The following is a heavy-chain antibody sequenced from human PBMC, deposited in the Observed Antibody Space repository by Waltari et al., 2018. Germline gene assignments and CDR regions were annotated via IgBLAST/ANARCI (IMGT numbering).Heavy chain of an antibody. D-gene: IGHD1-1*01. Sequence: EVQLVESGGGLVQPGRPLRLSCAASGFTFDDYAMHWVRQVPGKGLEGVLGISEHSDSRGYAEAVKGRFTISRDNAKKSLYLQMNSLRAEDTALYYCVKTVSSAFSWNGGFDYWGQGTPVTVSS. CDR3: VKTVSSAFSWNGGFDY. CDR2: ISEHSDSR. V-gene: IGHV3-9*01. J-gene: IGHJ4*02. CDR1: GFTFDDYA.